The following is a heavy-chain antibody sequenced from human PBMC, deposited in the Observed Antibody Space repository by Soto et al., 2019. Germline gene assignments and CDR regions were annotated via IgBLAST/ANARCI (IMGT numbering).Heavy chain of an antibody. V-gene: IGHV4-31*03. CDR2: LYSSGST. J-gene: IGHJ3*02. CDR3: ARGSLWFGETHAFDI. Sequence: HVQLQESGPGLVKPSQTLSLTCTVSGGSISSGGYYWSWIRQHPGKGLEWIGYLYSSGSTYYNPPLESRVTISVDTSKKKFSLKLSSVTAADTAVYYCARGSLWFGETHAFDIWGQGTMVTVSS. D-gene: IGHD3-10*01. CDR1: GGSISSGGYY.